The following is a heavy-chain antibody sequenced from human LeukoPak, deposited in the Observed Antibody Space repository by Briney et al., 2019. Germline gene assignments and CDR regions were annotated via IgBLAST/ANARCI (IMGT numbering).Heavy chain of an antibody. CDR2: ISYDGSNK. Sequence: PGGSLRLSCAASGFTFSSYAMHWVRQAPGKGLEWVAVISYDGSNKYYADSVKGRFTISRDNSKNTLYLQMNSLRAEDTAVYYCARADYYDSSGYYPLLDYWGQGTLVTVSS. CDR3: ARADYYDSSGYYPLLDY. J-gene: IGHJ4*02. CDR1: GFTFSSYA. D-gene: IGHD3-22*01. V-gene: IGHV3-30-3*01.